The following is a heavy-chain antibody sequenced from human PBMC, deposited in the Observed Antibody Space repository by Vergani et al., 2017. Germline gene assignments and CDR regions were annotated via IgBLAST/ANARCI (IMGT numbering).Heavy chain of an antibody. V-gene: IGHV3-23*01. Sequence: EVQLLESGGGLVQPGGSLRLSCAASGFTFSSYAMNWVRQAPGKGLEWVSGISGSGGSTYYADSVKGRFTISRDNSKNTLYLQMKSLRAEDTAVYYCVVVPAASPRELKYNYYYGMDVWGQGTTVTVSS. D-gene: IGHD2-2*01. CDR3: VVVPAASPRELKYNYYYGMDV. CDR2: ISGSGGST. J-gene: IGHJ6*02. CDR1: GFTFSSYA.